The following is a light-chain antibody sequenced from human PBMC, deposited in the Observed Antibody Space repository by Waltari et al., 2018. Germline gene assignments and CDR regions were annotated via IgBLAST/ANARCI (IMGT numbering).Light chain of an antibody. CDR1: QSVSSY. CDR2: DAS. J-gene: IGKJ2*01. CDR3: QQRSNWLYT. V-gene: IGKV3-11*01. Sequence: EIVLTQSPATLSLSPGVRATLSSRARQSVSSYLAWYQQKPGQAPRLLIYDASNRAAGIPARFSGSGSGTDFTLTISSLEPEDFAVYYCQQRSNWLYTFGQGTKLEIK.